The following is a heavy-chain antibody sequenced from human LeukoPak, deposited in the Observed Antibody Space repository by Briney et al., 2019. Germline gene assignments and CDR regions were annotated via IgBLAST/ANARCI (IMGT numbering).Heavy chain of an antibody. CDR2: ISGSGGST. D-gene: IGHD2-21*02. CDR1: GFTVSSNY. V-gene: IGHV3-23*01. J-gene: IGHJ4*02. CDR3: ARVTSRDPLHY. Sequence: GGSLRLSCAASGFTVSSNYMSWVRQAPGKGLEWVSAISGSGGSTYCADSVKGRFTISRDNAKNSLYLQMNSLRAEDTAFYYCARVTSRDPLHYWGQGTLVTVSS.